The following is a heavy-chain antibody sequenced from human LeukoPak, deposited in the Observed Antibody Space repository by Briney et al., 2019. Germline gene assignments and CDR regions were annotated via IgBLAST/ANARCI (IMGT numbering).Heavy chain of an antibody. CDR3: ARGGLPARSWSDH. J-gene: IGHJ5*02. V-gene: IGHV1-46*01. CDR1: GYTITSYY. Sequence: ASVNVSCKASGYTITSYYMNWVRQAPGQGLEWMGIINPSSGRTTYAQKFQGRVTMTRDTSTRTVYMELTSLRSEDTAVFYCARGGLPARSWSDHWGQGTLVTVSS. CDR2: INPSSGRT. D-gene: IGHD3/OR15-3a*01.